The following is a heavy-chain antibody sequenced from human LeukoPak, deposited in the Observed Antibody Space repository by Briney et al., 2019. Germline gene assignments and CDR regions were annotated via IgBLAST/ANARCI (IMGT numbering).Heavy chain of an antibody. CDR1: GGSFIGYY. D-gene: IGHD6-13*01. Sequence: SATMSLTCAVYGGSFIGYYWSWIRQPPGKGLEWMGEINHSGSTNYNPSLKSRVTISVDTSKNQFSLKLSSVTAADTAVYYCARDYGEAGGSWPRLNWFDPWGQGTLVTVSS. J-gene: IGHJ5*02. V-gene: IGHV4-34*01. CDR2: INHSGST. CDR3: ARDYGEAGGSWPRLNWFDP.